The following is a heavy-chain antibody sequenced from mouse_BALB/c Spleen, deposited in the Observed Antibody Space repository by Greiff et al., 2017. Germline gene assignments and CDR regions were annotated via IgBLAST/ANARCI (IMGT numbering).Heavy chain of an antibody. D-gene: IGHD1-2*01. CDR2: INPYNGDT. CDR1: GYSFTGYF. J-gene: IGHJ3*01. CDR3: ARSITTATLAY. Sequence: EVKLVESGPELVKPGASVKISCKASGYSFTGYFMNWVMQSHGKSLEWIGRINPYNGDTFYNQKFKGKATLTVDKSSSTAHMELRSLASEDSAVYYCARSITTATLAYWGQGTLVTVSA. V-gene: IGHV1-20*02.